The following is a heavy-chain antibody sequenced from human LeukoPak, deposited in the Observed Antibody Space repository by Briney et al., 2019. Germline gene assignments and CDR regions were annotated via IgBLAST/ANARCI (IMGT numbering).Heavy chain of an antibody. D-gene: IGHD3-10*01. V-gene: IGHV3-9*01. J-gene: IGHJ6*02. Sequence: GGSLRLSCAASGFTFDDYAMHWVRQAPGKGLEWVSGISWNSGSIGYADSVKGRFTISRDNAKNSLYLQMNSLRAGDTALYYCAKAGGPDYYYGMDVWGQGTTVTVSS. CDR2: ISWNSGSI. CDR1: GFTFDDYA. CDR3: AKAGGPDYYYGMDV.